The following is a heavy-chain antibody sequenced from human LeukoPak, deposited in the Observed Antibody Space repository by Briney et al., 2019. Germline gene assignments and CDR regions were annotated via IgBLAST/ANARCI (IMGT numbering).Heavy chain of an antibody. CDR3: ARDDGVGYSFYLY. Sequence: GGSLRLSCAASGFTFSNFWMTWVRQTPGKGLEWVANIKPDGSEKYCVDSVKGRFTISRDNAKNSLYLQMNSLRAEDTAVYYCARDDGVGYSFYLYWGQGSLVTVSS. J-gene: IGHJ4*02. D-gene: IGHD5-18*01. CDR1: GFTFSNFW. CDR2: IKPDGSEK. V-gene: IGHV3-7*01.